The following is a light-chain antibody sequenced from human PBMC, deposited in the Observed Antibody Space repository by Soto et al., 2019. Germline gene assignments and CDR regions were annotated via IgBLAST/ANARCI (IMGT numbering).Light chain of an antibody. V-gene: IGLV1-44*01. CDR1: SSNIGSNA. CDR3: AAWDDSLNGLDV. J-gene: IGLJ1*01. CDR2: SNN. Sequence: QSVLTQPPSASGTPGQRVTISCSGSSSNIGSNAVNWYQQLPGTAPQLLIYSNNQRPSGVPDRFSGSKSGTSASLAISGLQSEDEADYYCAAWDDSLNGLDVFGTGTKLTVL.